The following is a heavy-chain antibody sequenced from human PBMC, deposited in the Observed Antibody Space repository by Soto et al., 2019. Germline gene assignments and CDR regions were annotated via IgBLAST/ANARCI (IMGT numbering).Heavy chain of an antibody. J-gene: IGHJ4*02. CDR2: IIPIFGTA. CDR1: GGTFSSYA. Sequence: GASVKVSCKASGGTFSSYATSWVRQAPGQGLEWMGGIIPIFGTANYAQKFQGRVTITADESTSTAYMELSSLRSEDTAVYYCANYAPLGYFDYWGQGTLVTVSS. D-gene: IGHD4-17*01. V-gene: IGHV1-69*13. CDR3: ANYAPLGYFDY.